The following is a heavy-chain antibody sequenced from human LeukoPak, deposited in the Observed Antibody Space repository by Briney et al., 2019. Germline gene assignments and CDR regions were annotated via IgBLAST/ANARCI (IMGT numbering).Heavy chain of an antibody. D-gene: IGHD2-15*01. CDR3: ARAPNKYCSGGRCDSVPWVD. J-gene: IGHJ4*02. Sequence: GESLNISGKGSGYSFTSYCSGWVRQMPGKGLEWMGIIYPGDSDTRYSPSFQGQVTISADKSISTAYLQWSSLKASDTAMYYCARAPNKYCSGGRCDSVPWVDWGKEPLVSVSS. CDR1: GYSFTSYC. V-gene: IGHV5-51*01. CDR2: IYPGDSDT.